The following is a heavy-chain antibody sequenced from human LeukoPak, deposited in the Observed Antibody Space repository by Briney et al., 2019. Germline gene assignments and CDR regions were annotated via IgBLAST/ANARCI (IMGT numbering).Heavy chain of an antibody. J-gene: IGHJ4*02. CDR2: IYYSGST. CDR1: GGSISSYY. V-gene: IGHV4-59*05. D-gene: IGHD3-10*01. Sequence: PSETLSLTYTVSGGSISSYYWSWIRQPPGKGLEWIGSIYYSGSTCYNPSLKSRVTISVDTSKNQFSLKLSSVTAADTAVYYCARHATPTNVLLWFGELPYFDYWGQGTLVTVSS. CDR3: ARHATPTNVLLWFGELPYFDY.